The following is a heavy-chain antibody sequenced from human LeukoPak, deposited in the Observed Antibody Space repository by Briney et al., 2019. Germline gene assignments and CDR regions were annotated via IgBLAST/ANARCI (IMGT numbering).Heavy chain of an antibody. CDR1: GFTFSDYY. D-gene: IGHD2-2*01. Sequence: GGSLRLSCAASGFTFSDYYMSWIRQAPGKGLEWVSHISSSGSTIYYADSVKGRFTISRDNAKNSLYLQMNSLRAEDTAVYYCARDPVRVVVVPAATSDYWGQGTLVTVSS. J-gene: IGHJ4*02. CDR2: ISSSGSTI. V-gene: IGHV3-11*04. CDR3: ARDPVRVVVVPAATSDY.